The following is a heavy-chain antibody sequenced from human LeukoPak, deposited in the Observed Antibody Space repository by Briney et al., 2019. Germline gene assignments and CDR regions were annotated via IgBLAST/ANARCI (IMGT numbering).Heavy chain of an antibody. J-gene: IGHJ4*02. Sequence: ASVKVSCKASGYTFTGYYMHWVRQAPGQGLEWMGWINPNSGGTNYAQKFQGRVTMTRDTSISTAYMELSRLRSDDTAVYYCARDYCTNGVCYRGYWGQGTLVTVSS. D-gene: IGHD2-8*01. CDR1: GYTFTGYY. V-gene: IGHV1-2*02. CDR2: INPNSGGT. CDR3: ARDYCTNGVCYRGY.